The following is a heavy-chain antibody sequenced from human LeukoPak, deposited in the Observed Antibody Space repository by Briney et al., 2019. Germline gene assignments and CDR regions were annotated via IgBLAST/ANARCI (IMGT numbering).Heavy chain of an antibody. D-gene: IGHD3-3*01. CDR3: APEIQYDFWSGYPAVDY. CDR2: ISGSGGST. V-gene: IGHV3-23*01. Sequence: GGSLRLSCAASGFTFSSYAMSWVRQAPGKGLEWVSAISGSGGSTYYADSVKGRFTISRDSSKNTLYLQMNSLRAEDTAVYYCAPEIQYDFWSGYPAVDYWGQGTLVTVSS. J-gene: IGHJ4*02. CDR1: GFTFSSYA.